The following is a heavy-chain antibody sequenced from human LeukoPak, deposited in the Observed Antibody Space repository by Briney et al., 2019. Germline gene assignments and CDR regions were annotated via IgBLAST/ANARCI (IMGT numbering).Heavy chain of an antibody. CDR3: ARGITFGGVIGTDDAFDI. CDR1: GGTFSSYA. Sequence: VASVKVSCKASGGTFSSYAISWVRQAPGQGLEWMGRIIPILGIANYAQKFQGRVTITADKSTSTACMELSSLRSEDTAVYYCARGITFGGVIGTDDAFDIWGQGTMVTVSS. D-gene: IGHD3-16*02. V-gene: IGHV1-69*04. CDR2: IIPILGIA. J-gene: IGHJ3*02.